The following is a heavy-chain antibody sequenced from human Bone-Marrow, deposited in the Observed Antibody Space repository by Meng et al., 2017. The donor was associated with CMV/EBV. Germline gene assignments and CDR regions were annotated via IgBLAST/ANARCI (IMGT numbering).Heavy chain of an antibody. J-gene: IGHJ6*01. D-gene: IGHD3-3*01. CDR3: ARRYDFWSAAYGMDV. CDR2: ISSSDGTI. CDR1: GFTFSSYE. Sequence: GGSLRLSCAASGFTFSSYEMNWVRQAPGEGLEWVAYISSSDGTIKYADFVKGRFTISRDNAKNSLYLQMNSLRAEDTAVYYCARRYDFWSAAYGMDVWGQGTTVIVSS. V-gene: IGHV3-48*03.